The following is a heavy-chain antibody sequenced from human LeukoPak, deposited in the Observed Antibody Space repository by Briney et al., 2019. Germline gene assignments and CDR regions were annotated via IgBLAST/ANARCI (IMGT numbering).Heavy chain of an antibody. V-gene: IGHV3-23*01. CDR2: ISSSGGST. J-gene: IGHJ4*02. CDR1: GFTFSSYA. D-gene: IGHD3-22*01. CDR3: AKRRDYYDSSGYYYVGFDY. Sequence: GGSLRLSCAASGFTFSSYAMSWVRQAPGKGLEWVSAISSSGGSTYYADSVKGRFTISRDNSKNTLYLQMNSLRAEDTAVYYCAKRRDYYDSSGYYYVGFDYWGQGTLVTVSS.